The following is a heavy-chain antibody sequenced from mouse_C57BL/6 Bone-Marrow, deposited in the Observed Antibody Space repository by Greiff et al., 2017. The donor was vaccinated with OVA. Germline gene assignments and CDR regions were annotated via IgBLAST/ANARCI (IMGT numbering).Heavy chain of an antibody. V-gene: IGHV1-7*01. CDR2: INPSRGYT. Sequence: VQLQESGAELAQPGASVKLSCKASGYTFTSYWMHWVKQRPGQGLEWIGYINPSRGYTKYNQKFKDKATLTADKSSSTDYMQLSSRTYYDSAVNYCAIARGYWGQGTTLTVSS. CDR1: GYTFTSYW. CDR3: AIARGY. J-gene: IGHJ2*01.